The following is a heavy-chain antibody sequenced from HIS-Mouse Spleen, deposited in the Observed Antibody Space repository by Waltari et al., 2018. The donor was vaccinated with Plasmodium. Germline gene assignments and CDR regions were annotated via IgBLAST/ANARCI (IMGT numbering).Heavy chain of an antibody. D-gene: IGHD1-7*01. CDR3: ARDRITGTSYFDY. CDR1: GGSISSSSYY. Sequence: QLQLQESGPGLVKPSETLSLTCTVSGGSISSSSYYWGWIRQPPGKGLEWIGIIYYGGSTYYNPSLKSRVTISVDTSKNQFSLKLSPVTAADTAVYYCARDRITGTSYFDYWGQGTLVTVSS. V-gene: IGHV4-39*07. J-gene: IGHJ4*02. CDR2: IYYGGST.